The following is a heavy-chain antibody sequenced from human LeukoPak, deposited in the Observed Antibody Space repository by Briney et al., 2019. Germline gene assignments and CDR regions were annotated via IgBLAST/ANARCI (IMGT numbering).Heavy chain of an antibody. CDR2: IYSSGST. V-gene: IGHV4-61*02. CDR3: ASRPPRYCSSTSCRSGFDY. Sequence: SETLSLTCTVSGGSLSSGTYYWSWIRQPAGEGLEWIGRIYSSGSTNYNPSLKSRVTISVDTSKNQFSLKLSSVTAADTAVYYCASRPPRYCSSTSCRSGFDYWGQGTLVTVSS. J-gene: IGHJ4*02. CDR1: GGSLSSGTYY. D-gene: IGHD2-2*01.